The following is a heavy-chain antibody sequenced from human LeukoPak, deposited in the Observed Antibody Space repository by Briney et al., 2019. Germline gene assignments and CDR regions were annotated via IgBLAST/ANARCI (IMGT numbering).Heavy chain of an antibody. CDR2: ISWNSGNT. CDR1: RFTFDGYA. J-gene: IGHJ4*02. V-gene: IGHV3-9*01. CDR3: AKSGTYSSSSGYIDS. Sequence: PGGSLRLSCAASRFTFDGYAMHWVWQAPGKGLEWVSSISWNSGNTDYAASVKGRFTISRDNAKKSLHLQMNSLRAEDTALYYCAKSGTYSSSSGYIDSWGQGTLVTVSS. D-gene: IGHD6-6*01.